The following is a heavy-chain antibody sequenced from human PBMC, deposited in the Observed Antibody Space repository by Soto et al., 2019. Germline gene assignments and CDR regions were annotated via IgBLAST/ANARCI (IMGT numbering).Heavy chain of an antibody. J-gene: IGHJ6*02. Sequence: QVQLVESGGGLVKPGGSLRLSCGASGFTFSDYYMSWIRQAPGKGLEWVSYISSSGSITNHADSVKARFTISRDNAKNSLFLQMNSLRAEDTAVYYCAKRSNYYGMDVWGQGTTVTVSS. V-gene: IGHV3-11*01. CDR3: AKRSNYYGMDV. D-gene: IGHD1-26*01. CDR2: ISSSGSIT. CDR1: GFTFSDYY.